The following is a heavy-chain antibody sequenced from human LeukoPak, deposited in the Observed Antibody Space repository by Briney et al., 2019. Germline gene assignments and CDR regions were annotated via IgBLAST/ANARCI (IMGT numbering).Heavy chain of an antibody. Sequence: WGSLRLSCAASGFTFSSYWMIRVRQAPGKGLEWVANIKQDGSEKYYVDSVKGRFTISRDNAKNSLYLQMNSLRAEDTAVYYCATAAGATQAGAFDIWGQGTMVNVSS. CDR2: IKQDGSEK. CDR1: GFTFSSYW. CDR3: ATAAGATQAGAFDI. J-gene: IGHJ3*02. V-gene: IGHV3-7*01. D-gene: IGHD1-26*01.